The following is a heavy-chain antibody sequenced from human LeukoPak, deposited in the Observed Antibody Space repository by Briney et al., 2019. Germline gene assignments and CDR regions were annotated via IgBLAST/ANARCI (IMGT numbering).Heavy chain of an antibody. V-gene: IGHV4-61*02. D-gene: IGHD3-9*01. CDR1: GGSISSGSYY. CDR2: IYTSGST. J-gene: IGHJ4*02. Sequence: SQTLSVTCTVSGGSISSGSYYWSWIRQPAGKGLEWIGRIYTSGSTNYNPSLKSRVTISVDTSKNQFSLKLSSVTAADTAVYYCATSNYDILTGHYTNIFDYWGQGTLVTVSS. CDR3: ATSNYDILTGHYTNIFDY.